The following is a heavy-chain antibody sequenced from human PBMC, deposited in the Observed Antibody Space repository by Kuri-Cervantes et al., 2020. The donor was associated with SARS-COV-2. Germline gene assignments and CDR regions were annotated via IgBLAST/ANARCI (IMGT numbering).Heavy chain of an antibody. CDR2: IYYDGITSGIT. D-gene: IGHD2-15*01. J-gene: IGHJ5*02. V-gene: IGHV4-39*01. Sequence: ESLKISCSVSGGSISRSHYYWGWIRQPPGKGLEWIASIYYDGITSGITYHNPSLKSRVTMSVDTSKNQFSLKLTSVTAADTAVYYCARRGSGGWSRTWFDAWAREPWSPSPQ. CDR3: ARRGSGGWSRTWFDA. CDR1: GGSISRSHYY.